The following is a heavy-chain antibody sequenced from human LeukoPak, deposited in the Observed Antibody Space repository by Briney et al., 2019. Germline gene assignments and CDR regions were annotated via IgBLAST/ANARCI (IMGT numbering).Heavy chain of an antibody. Sequence: PSETLSLTCAVYGGSFSGYYWSWIRQPPGKGLEWIGEINHSGSTNYNPSLTSRVTISVDTYKNQISLKLSSVTPADTTVSYCARGRGIVVVNFDYWGQGTLVTVSS. D-gene: IGHD3-22*01. CDR2: INHSGST. CDR1: GGSFSGYY. J-gene: IGHJ4*02. CDR3: ARGRGIVVVNFDY. V-gene: IGHV4-34*01.